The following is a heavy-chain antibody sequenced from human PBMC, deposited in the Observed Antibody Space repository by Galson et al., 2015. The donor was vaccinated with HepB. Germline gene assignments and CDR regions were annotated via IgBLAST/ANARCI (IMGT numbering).Heavy chain of an antibody. J-gene: IGHJ5*02. D-gene: IGHD3-9*01. CDR3: ARSYYDILTGESNNWFDP. CDR2: INAGNGNT. V-gene: IGHV1-3*01. CDR1: GYTFTRYA. Sequence: SVKVSCKASGYTFTRYAIHWVRQAPGQRLEWMGWINAGNGNTEYSQKFQGRVTITRDTSASTAYMELSSLRSEDTAVYYCARSYYDILTGESNNWFDPWGQGTLVIVSS.